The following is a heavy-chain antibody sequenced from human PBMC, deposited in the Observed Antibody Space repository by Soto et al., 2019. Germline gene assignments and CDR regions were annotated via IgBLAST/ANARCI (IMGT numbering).Heavy chain of an antibody. D-gene: IGHD3-16*01. V-gene: IGHV4-30-4*02. J-gene: IGHJ6*02. CDR2: IFSSGTT. Sequence: ASETLSLTCPVSGDSIGSGHQSWSWIRQSPGKGLEWIGYIFSSGTTYYNPPLKSRLTMSLDTSQNQFSLELNSVTAADTAVYCFARVPSPFDFYYAMDVVGQGTTVTVSS. CDR1: GDSIGSGHQS. CDR3: ARVPSPFDFYYAMDV.